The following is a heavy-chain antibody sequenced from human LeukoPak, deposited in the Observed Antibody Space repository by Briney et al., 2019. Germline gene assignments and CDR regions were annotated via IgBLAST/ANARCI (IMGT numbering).Heavy chain of an antibody. CDR2: INSDGSST. Sequence: GGSLRLSCAASGFTFSSSWMHWVRQAPEKGLVWVSRINSDGSSTSYADSVKGRFTISRDNAKNTLFLQMNSLRAEDTAMYYCARSVGATGNYYYGMDVWGQGTTVTVSS. V-gene: IGHV3-74*01. D-gene: IGHD1-26*01. CDR1: GFTFSSSW. CDR3: ARSVGATGNYYYGMDV. J-gene: IGHJ6*02.